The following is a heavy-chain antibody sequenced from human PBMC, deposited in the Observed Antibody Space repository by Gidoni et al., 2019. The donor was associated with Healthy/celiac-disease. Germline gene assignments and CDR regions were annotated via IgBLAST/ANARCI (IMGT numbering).Heavy chain of an antibody. Sequence: QVQLVQSGAEVKKPGASVKVSCKASGYTFTSYDINWVRQATGQGLEWMGWMNPNSGNTGYAQKFQGRVTMTRNTSISKAYMELSSLRSEDTDVYDCARGTQRIAAAGHYYYYYGMDVWGQGTTVTVSS. CDR2: MNPNSGNT. D-gene: IGHD6-13*01. V-gene: IGHV1-8*01. J-gene: IGHJ6*02. CDR1: GYTFTSYD. CDR3: ARGTQRIAAAGHYYYYYGMDV.